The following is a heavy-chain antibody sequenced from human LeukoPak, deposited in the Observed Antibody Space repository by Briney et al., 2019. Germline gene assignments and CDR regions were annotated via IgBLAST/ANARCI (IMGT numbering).Heavy chain of an antibody. CDR2: IYYSGST. J-gene: IGHJ4*02. D-gene: IGHD2-21*02. Sequence: PSETLSLTCTVSGASISSYYWSWIRQPPGKGLEWIGYIYYSGSTNYSPSLKSRVTFSVDTSKNQFSLKLISVTAADTAVYYCARVKGVVTAILDYWGQGTLVTVSS. CDR1: GASISSYY. V-gene: IGHV4-59*01. CDR3: ARVKGVVTAILDY.